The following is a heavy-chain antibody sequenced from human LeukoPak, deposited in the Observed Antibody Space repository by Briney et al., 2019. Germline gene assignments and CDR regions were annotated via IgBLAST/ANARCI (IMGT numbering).Heavy chain of an antibody. V-gene: IGHV4-39*01. D-gene: IGHD6-19*01. Sequence: GSLRLSCAASGFTFSSYAMSWVRQPPGKGLEWIGSIYYSGSTYYNPSLKSRVTISVDTSKNQFSLKLSSVTAADTAVYYCARQKPDSSGWYDYFDYWGQGTLVTVSS. CDR2: IYYSGST. CDR3: ARQKPDSSGWYDYFDY. CDR1: GFTFSSYA. J-gene: IGHJ4*02.